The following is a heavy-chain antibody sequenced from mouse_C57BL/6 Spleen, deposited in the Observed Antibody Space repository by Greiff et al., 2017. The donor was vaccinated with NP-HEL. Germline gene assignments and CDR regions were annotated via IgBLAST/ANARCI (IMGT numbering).Heavy chain of an antibody. CDR1: GFTFSDYY. CDR3: ARLGGY. V-gene: IGHV5-12*01. D-gene: IGHD3-3*01. J-gene: IGHJ4*01. CDR2: ISNGGGST. Sequence: DVHLVESGGGLVQPGGSLKLSCAASGFTFSDYYMYWVRQTPEKRLEWVAYISNGGGSTYYPDTVKGRFTISRDNAKNTLYLQMSRLKSEDTAMYYCARLGGYWGQGTSVTVSS.